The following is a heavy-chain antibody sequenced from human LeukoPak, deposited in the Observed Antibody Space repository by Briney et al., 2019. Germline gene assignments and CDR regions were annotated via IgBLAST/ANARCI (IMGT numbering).Heavy chain of an antibody. Sequence: GRSLRLSCADSGFTFDDYAMHWVRQAPGKGLEWVSGISWNSGSIGYADSVKGRFTISRDNAKNSLYLQMNSLRAEDTALYYCARTGRRDYWGQGTLVTVSS. D-gene: IGHD1-1*01. J-gene: IGHJ4*02. CDR2: ISWNSGSI. CDR3: ARTGRRDY. V-gene: IGHV3-9*01. CDR1: GFTFDDYA.